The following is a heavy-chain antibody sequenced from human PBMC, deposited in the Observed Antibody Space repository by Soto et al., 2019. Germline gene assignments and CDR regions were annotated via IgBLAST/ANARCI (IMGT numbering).Heavy chain of an antibody. CDR2: IYYSGRT. CDR1: GGSISSGGYY. Sequence: QVQLQESGPGLVKPSQTLSLTCTVSGGSISSGGYYWSWIRQHPGKGLEWIGYIYYSGRTYYNPSLKGRVTISVDTSKNQFSLKLSSVTAADTAVYYCARGITMVRGVGLFYFDYWGQGTLVTVSS. D-gene: IGHD3-10*01. CDR3: ARGITMVRGVGLFYFDY. J-gene: IGHJ4*02. V-gene: IGHV4-31*03.